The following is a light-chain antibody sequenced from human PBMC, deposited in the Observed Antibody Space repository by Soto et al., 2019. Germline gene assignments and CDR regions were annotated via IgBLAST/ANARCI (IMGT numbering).Light chain of an antibody. V-gene: IGLV2-14*01. CDR2: DVS. Sequence: QSALTQPASVSGSPGQSITISFTGTSSDVGGYNYVSWYQQHQGKAPKLMIYDVSNRPSGVSNRFSGSKSGNTASLTISGLQAEDEADYYCSSYTSSSTLVFGGGTKLTVL. J-gene: IGLJ2*01. CDR3: SSYTSSSTLV. CDR1: SSDVGGYNY.